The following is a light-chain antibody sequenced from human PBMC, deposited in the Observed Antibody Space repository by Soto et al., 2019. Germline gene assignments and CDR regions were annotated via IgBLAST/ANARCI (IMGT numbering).Light chain of an antibody. CDR3: QHYGNSPT. V-gene: IGKV3-20*01. Sequence: IVLTQSPGTLSLSPGEGATLSCRASQSVISGNLAWYQQRPGQAPRLVIFGASYRATGIPDRFSGSGSGTDYSLTISRVEPEDFAVYYCQHYGNSPTFGGGTKVEIK. J-gene: IGKJ4*01. CDR2: GAS. CDR1: QSVISGN.